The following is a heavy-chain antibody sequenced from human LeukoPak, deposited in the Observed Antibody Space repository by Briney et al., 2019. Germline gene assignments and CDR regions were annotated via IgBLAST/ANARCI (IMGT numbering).Heavy chain of an antibody. CDR3: ASKGGSFTISGVVYNDAFAI. Sequence: PGGSLRLSCEASGFTFSTYDMTWGRQTPGKGLEWVSLIISSGDSAYYTDSVRGRFTISRDNSKNTLYLQMNNLRAEDTAVYYCASKGGSFTISGVVYNDAFAIWGQGTMVTVSA. D-gene: IGHD3-3*01. CDR2: IISSGDSA. J-gene: IGHJ3*02. V-gene: IGHV3-23*01. CDR1: GFTFSTYD.